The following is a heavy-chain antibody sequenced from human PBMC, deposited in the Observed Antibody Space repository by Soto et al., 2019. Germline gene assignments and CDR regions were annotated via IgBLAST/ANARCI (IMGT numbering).Heavy chain of an antibody. J-gene: IGHJ4*02. Sequence: XTLSLPCVVSGASLSSSYWGWVRQPAGKRLQWIGRIFADGNTNSIPSLKGRVSMAIDKSQNQISRKLASVTAEDTATYYCVRDIIVALDYWGQGAQVTVSS. V-gene: IGHV4-4*07. CDR1: GASLSSSY. D-gene: IGHD2-21*01. CDR3: VRDIIVALDY. CDR2: IFADGNT.